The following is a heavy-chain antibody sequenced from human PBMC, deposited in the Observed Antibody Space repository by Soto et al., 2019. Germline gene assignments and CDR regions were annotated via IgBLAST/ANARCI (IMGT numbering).Heavy chain of an antibody. J-gene: IGHJ5*02. CDR1: GASLTTPTYY. CDR2: ISNSGST. V-gene: IGHV4-61*01. CDR3: AGRNSGGNWRDP. D-gene: IGHD2-15*01. Sequence: QVQLQESGPGLVKTSETLSLTCIVSGASLTTPTYYWTWIRQPPRQGLEWIGYISNSGSTNYNPPLKSRFTISADTSKNQFSEKLEFVCAGDTAVYYCAGRNSGGNWRDPWGQGTLVTVSS.